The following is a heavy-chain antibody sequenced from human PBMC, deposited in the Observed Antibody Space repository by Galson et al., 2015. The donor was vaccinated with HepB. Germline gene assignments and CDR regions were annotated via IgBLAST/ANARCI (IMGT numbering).Heavy chain of an antibody. V-gene: IGHV5-51*03. CDR1: GYSFTTYW. CDR2: IYPGDSDT. Sequence: QSGAEVKKPGESLVVSCKSSGYSFTTYWIAWVRQMPGKGLEWMGIIYPGDSDTRYSPSFQGQLTISADKSISTAYLQWSSLKASDTAMYYCARSRYCTSTSCWNKGDAFDIWGQGTMVSVSS. CDR3: ARSRYCTSTSCWNKGDAFDI. J-gene: IGHJ3*02. D-gene: IGHD2-2*01.